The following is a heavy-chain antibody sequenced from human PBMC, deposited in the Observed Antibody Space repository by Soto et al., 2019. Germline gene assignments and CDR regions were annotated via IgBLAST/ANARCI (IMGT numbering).Heavy chain of an antibody. CDR3: ARDLTGGPTYYDFWSGYSPVDY. Sequence: GASVKVSCKASGYNFTSYYMHRVRQAPGQGLEWMGIIDPSGGSTSYAQKFQGRVSMTRDTSTSTVYMDLSSLRSEDTAVYYCARDLTGGPTYYDFWSGYSPVDYWGLGTLVTVSS. CDR2: IDPSGGST. J-gene: IGHJ4*02. D-gene: IGHD3-3*01. V-gene: IGHV1-46*03. CDR1: GYNFTSYY.